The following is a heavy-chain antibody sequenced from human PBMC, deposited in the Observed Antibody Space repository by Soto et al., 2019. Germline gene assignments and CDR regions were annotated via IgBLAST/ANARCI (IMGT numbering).Heavy chain of an antibody. V-gene: IGHV1-18*01. CDR1: GYTFTSYG. CDR3: ARIYPAITMVRGVKYGGMDV. CDR2: ISAYNGNT. Sequence: QVQLVQSGAEVKKPGASVKVSCKASGYTFTSYGISWVRQAPGQGLEWMGWISAYNGNTNYAQKLQGRVTMTTDTSTSTAYMELRSLRSDDTAVYYCARIYPAITMVRGVKYGGMDVWGQGTTVTVSS. D-gene: IGHD3-10*01. J-gene: IGHJ6*02.